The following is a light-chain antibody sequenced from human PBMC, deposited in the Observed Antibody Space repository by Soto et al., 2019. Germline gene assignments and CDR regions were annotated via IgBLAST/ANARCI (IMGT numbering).Light chain of an antibody. CDR3: QQLESYPST. Sequence: DIQMTQSPSTLSGSVGDRVTITCRASQTISSWLAWYQQKPGKAPKLLIYKASTLKSGVPSRFSGSGSGTEFTLTISSLQPDDFATYYCQQLESYPSTFGGGTKV. J-gene: IGKJ4*01. V-gene: IGKV1-5*03. CDR2: KAS. CDR1: QTISSW.